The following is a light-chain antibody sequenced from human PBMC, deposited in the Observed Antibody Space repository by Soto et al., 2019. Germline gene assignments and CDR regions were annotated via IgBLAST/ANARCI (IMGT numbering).Light chain of an antibody. J-gene: IGKJ4*01. CDR1: QGISNW. CDR3: RQANSCPLT. V-gene: IGKV1-12*01. CDR2: TGS. Sequence: DIQMTQSPSSVSASVGDRVSITCRASQGISNWLAWYQQKPGRAPKLLIYTGSSLQSGVPSRFSGTRSGTDFTLTISSLQPEDVATYYCRQANSCPLTFGGGTKVEIK.